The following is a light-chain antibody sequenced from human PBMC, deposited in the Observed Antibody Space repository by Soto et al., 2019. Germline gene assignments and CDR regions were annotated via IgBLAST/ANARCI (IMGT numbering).Light chain of an antibody. CDR1: QTVASN. V-gene: IGKV3-15*01. CDR3: QQYHNWPPQYT. CDR2: GAS. Sequence: EIVMTQSPAILSVSPGERATLSCRASQTVASNLAWYQQKPGQAPRLLIHGASTRATGASARFSGSGSGTEFTLTISSLQSEDFAVYYCQQYHNWPPQYTFGQGTKLQIK. J-gene: IGKJ2*01.